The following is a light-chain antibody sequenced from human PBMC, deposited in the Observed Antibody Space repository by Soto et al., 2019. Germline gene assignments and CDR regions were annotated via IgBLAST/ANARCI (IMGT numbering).Light chain of an antibody. Sequence: QSVLTQPASVSGSPGQSITISCSGTNSDVGAHNLVSWYQHHPGKAPRLLISEVSNRPSGVSNRFSASKSGNTASLTISGLQAEDEADYYCATWDGSLPGEVFGGGTQLTVL. CDR1: NSDVGAHNL. CDR3: ATWDGSLPGEV. CDR2: EVS. V-gene: IGLV2-14*01. J-gene: IGLJ2*01.